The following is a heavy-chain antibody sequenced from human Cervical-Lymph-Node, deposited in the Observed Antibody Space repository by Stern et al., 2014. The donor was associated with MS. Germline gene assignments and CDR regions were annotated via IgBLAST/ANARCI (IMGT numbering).Heavy chain of an antibody. J-gene: IGHJ4*02. Sequence: VQLAESGPGLVKPSQTLSLTCTVSGGSISSGGYYWSWIRQHPGKGLEWIGYIYYSGSTYYNPSLKSRVTISVDTSKNQFSLKLSSVTAADTAVYYCARVSYDFWSGYYAFDYWGQGTLVTVSS. CDR2: IYYSGST. CDR1: GGSISSGGYY. V-gene: IGHV4-31*03. CDR3: ARVSYDFWSGYYAFDY. D-gene: IGHD3-3*01.